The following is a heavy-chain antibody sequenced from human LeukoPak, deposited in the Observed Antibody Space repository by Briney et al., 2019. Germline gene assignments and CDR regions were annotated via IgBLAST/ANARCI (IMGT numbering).Heavy chain of an antibody. D-gene: IGHD3-22*01. Sequence: SETLSLTCTVSGGSISSGGYYWSWIRQHPGKGLEWIGYIYYSGSTHYNPSLKSRVTISVDTSKNQFSLKLSSVTAADTAVYYCARDHDSSGWWFDPWGQGTLVTVSS. CDR3: ARDHDSSGWWFDP. CDR2: IYYSGST. V-gene: IGHV4-31*03. J-gene: IGHJ5*02. CDR1: GGSISSGGYY.